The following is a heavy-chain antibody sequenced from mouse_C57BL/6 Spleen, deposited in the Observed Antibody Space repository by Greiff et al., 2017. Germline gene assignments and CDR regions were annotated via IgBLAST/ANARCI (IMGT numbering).Heavy chain of an antibody. CDR3: YRDKKNVLTGDMDG. J-gene: IGHJ4*01. Sequence: QVQLKESGPGLVAPSPSLSITCTVSGFSLTSYAISWVRQPPGEGLEWLGVIWTGGGTNYNSALKSRLSISTDNSKRQVFLQMNSLQTDDTARYDCYRDKKNVLTGDMDGWGKGTSVTVSS. V-gene: IGHV2-9-1*01. CDR1: GFSLTSYA. CDR2: IWTGGGT.